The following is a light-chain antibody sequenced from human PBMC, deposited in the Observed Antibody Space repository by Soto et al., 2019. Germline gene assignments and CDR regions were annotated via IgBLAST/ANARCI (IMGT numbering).Light chain of an antibody. CDR1: SNDVGGYHY. Sequence: QSALTQPASVSGTPGQSITISCTGTSNDVGGYHYVSWYQQYPGKAPNLIIYEISPRPSGVSNRFSGSKSGNTASLTISGLQAEDEADYYCSSYTYSGTLVVFGGGTKLTVL. V-gene: IGLV2-14*01. CDR3: SSYTYSGTLVV. J-gene: IGLJ3*02. CDR2: EIS.